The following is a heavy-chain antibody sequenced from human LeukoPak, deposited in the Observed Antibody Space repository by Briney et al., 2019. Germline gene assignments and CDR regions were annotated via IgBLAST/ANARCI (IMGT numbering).Heavy chain of an antibody. CDR1: GYTFTSYG. V-gene: IGHV1-18*01. CDR3: ARVRYYDSSGNDAFDI. CDR2: ISAYNGNT. Sequence: ASVKVSCKASGYTFTSYGISWVRQAPGQGLEWMGWISAYNGNTNYAQKLQGRVTMTTDTSTSTAYMELRSLRSDDTAVYYCARVRYYDSSGNDAFDIWGQGTMATVSS. J-gene: IGHJ3*02. D-gene: IGHD3-22*01.